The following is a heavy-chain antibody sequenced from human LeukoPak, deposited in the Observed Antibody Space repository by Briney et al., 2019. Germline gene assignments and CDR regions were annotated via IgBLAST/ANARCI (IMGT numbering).Heavy chain of an antibody. V-gene: IGHV3-23*01. CDR3: AKNDGYNYWYFDY. Sequence: SMKGRFTISRDSSKKTLFLQMNSLRAEDTAVYYCAKNDGYNYWYFDYWGQGTLVTVSS. J-gene: IGHJ4*02. D-gene: IGHD5-24*01.